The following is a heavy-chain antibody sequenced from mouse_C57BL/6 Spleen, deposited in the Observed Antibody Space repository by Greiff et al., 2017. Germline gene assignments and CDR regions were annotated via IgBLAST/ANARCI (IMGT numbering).Heavy chain of an antibody. Sequence: QVQLQQSGAELVRPGASVKLSCKASGYTFTDYYINWVKQRPGQGLEWIARIYPGSGNTYYNEKFKGKATLTAEKSSSTAYMQLSSLTSEDSAVYFCATTGPYWYFDVWGTGTTVTVSS. D-gene: IGHD4-1*02. J-gene: IGHJ1*03. CDR3: ATTGPYWYFDV. V-gene: IGHV1-76*01. CDR1: GYTFTDYY. CDR2: IYPGSGNT.